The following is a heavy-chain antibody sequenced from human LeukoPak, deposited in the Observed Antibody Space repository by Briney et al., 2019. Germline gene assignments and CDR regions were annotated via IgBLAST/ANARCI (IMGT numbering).Heavy chain of an antibody. Sequence: SVKVSCKASGGTFSSYAISWVRQAPGQGLEWMGGIIPIFGTANYAQKFQGRVTMTTDTSTSTAYMELRSLRSDDTAVYYCARERIAAAGTRGDYWGQGTLVTVSS. CDR1: GGTFSSYA. J-gene: IGHJ4*02. V-gene: IGHV1-69*05. CDR3: ARERIAAAGTRGDY. CDR2: IIPIFGTA. D-gene: IGHD6-13*01.